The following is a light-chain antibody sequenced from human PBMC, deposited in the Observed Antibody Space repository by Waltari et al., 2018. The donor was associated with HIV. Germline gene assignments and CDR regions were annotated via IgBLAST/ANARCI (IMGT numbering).Light chain of an antibody. J-gene: IGKJ5*01. CDR1: QSVGTK. Sequence: DIVMTQSPATLSVSPGASAPLSCRASQSVGTKLARYQQKPGQAPRLLIYGASIRATGIPARFSGSGSGMEFTLTISSLQSEDFAVYYCQQNSYWLPITFGQGTRLEI. CDR2: GAS. CDR3: QQNSYWLPIT. V-gene: IGKV3-15*01.